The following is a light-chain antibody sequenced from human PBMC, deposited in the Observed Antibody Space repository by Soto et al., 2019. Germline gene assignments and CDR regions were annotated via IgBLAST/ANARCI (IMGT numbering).Light chain of an antibody. Sequence: DSGMTQSPLSLPVTPGEPASISCRSSQSLLHNNGYNYLDWYLQKPGQSPQLLIYLGSNRASGVPDRFSGSGSGTDFTLKISRVEAEDVGVYYCMQGTHWPITFGQGTRLEIK. CDR1: QSLLHNNGYNY. J-gene: IGKJ5*01. V-gene: IGKV2-28*01. CDR3: MQGTHWPIT. CDR2: LGS.